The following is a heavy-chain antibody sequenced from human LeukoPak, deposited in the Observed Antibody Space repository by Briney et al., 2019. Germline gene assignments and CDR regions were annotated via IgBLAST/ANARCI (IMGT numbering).Heavy chain of an antibody. CDR1: GFTFSSYA. Sequence: SGGSLRLSCAASGFTFSSYAMSWVRQAPGKGLEWVSAISGSGGSTYYADSVKGRFTISRDNSKNTLCLQMNSLRAEDTAVYYCAKDTGFRAVLDYWGQGTLVTVSS. V-gene: IGHV3-23*01. CDR2: ISGSGGST. J-gene: IGHJ4*02. D-gene: IGHD3-10*01. CDR3: AKDTGFRAVLDY.